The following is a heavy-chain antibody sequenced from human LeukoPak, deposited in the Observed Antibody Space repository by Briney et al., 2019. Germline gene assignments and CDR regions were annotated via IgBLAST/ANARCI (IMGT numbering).Heavy chain of an antibody. J-gene: IGHJ4*02. CDR2: IYYSEST. V-gene: IGHV4-59*01. CDR1: GGHISTYY. Sequence: SETLSLTCTVSGGHISTYYWSWIRQAPGKGLEWIGYIYYSESTKYSPSLKSRVTISVDTSKNQISLKLSSVTAADTAVYFCARGITDSIWYLDYWGQGTLVTVSS. CDR3: ARGITDSIWYLDY. D-gene: IGHD3-22*01.